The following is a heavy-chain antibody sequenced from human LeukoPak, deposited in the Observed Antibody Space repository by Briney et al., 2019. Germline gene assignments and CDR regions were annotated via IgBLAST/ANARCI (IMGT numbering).Heavy chain of an antibody. CDR2: ISYDGSNK. CDR3: AKSGGSPSGIDY. Sequence: HPGGSLRLSCAASGFTFSSYAMHWVRQAPGKGLEWVAVISYDGSNKYYADSVKGRFTISRDNSKNTLYLQMNSLRAEDTAVYYCAKSGGSPSGIDYWGQGTLVTVSS. D-gene: IGHD2-15*01. J-gene: IGHJ4*02. CDR1: GFTFSSYA. V-gene: IGHV3-30*04.